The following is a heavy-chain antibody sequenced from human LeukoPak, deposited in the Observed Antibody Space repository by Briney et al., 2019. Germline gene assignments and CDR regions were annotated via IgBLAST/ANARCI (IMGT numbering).Heavy chain of an antibody. CDR2: ISSSSTYI. J-gene: IGHJ4*02. CDR1: GFTFSSYS. Sequence: GGSLRLSCAASGFTFSSYSMNWVRQAPGKGLEWVSSISSSSTYIYYADSVKGRFTVSRDNAKNSLCLQMNSLRAEDTAVYFCASQYTSSRIFDDWGQGTLVTVSS. CDR3: ASQYTSSRIFDD. V-gene: IGHV3-21*01. D-gene: IGHD6-13*01.